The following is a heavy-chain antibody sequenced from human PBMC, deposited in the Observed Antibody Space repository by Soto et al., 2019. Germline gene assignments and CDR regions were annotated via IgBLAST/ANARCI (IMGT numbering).Heavy chain of an antibody. CDR3: ARDRGEYTSSWFWYFSH. CDR1: GAYISSFN. Sequence: SETQCLTYTVSGAYISSFNGNWVRQTAGKGPEWVGRLNIAGTINYNPSLKSRITMSMDTSKNQISLHLRSVTAADTAIYYCARDRGEYTSSWFWYFSHWGHGTLVTVPS. D-gene: IGHD6-13*01. V-gene: IGHV4-4*07. J-gene: IGHJ2*01. CDR2: LNIAGTI.